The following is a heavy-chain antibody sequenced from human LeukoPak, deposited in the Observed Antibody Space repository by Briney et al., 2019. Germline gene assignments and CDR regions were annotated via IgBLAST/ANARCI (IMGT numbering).Heavy chain of an antibody. Sequence: GGSLRLSCAASGFTFSSYGMHWVRQAPGKGLEWVAVISYDGSNKYYADSVKGRFTISRDNAKNSLYLQMNSLRAEDTAVYYCAMGTYNWNAPVDYWGQGTLVTVSS. J-gene: IGHJ4*02. CDR3: AMGTYNWNAPVDY. D-gene: IGHD1-20*01. CDR2: ISYDGSNK. V-gene: IGHV3-30*03. CDR1: GFTFSSYG.